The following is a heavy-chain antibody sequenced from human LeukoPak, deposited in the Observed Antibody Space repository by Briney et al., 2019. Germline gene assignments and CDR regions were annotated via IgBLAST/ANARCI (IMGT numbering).Heavy chain of an antibody. J-gene: IGHJ4*02. CDR2: ISSSSSTI. Sequence: GGSLRLSCAASGFTFSSYSMNWVRQAPGKGLEWVSYISSSSSTIYYADSVKGRFTISRDNAKNSLYLQMNSLRDEDTAVYYCQVVVLYYFDYWGRGTLVTVSS. CDR3: QVVVLYYFDY. CDR1: GFTFSSYS. D-gene: IGHD3-22*01. V-gene: IGHV3-48*02.